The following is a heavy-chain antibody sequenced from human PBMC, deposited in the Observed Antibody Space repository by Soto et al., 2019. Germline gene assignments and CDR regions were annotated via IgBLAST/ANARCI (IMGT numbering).Heavy chain of an antibody. J-gene: IGHJ3*02. CDR3: ARESERAYCGGDCYDAFDI. Sequence: GGSLRLSCAASGFTFSSYSMNWVRQAPGKGLEWVSYISSSSTIYYADSVKGRFTISRDNAKNSLYLQMNSLRDEDTAVYYCARESERAYCGGDCYDAFDIWGQGTMVTVSS. CDR2: ISSSSTI. CDR1: GFTFSSYS. D-gene: IGHD2-21*02. V-gene: IGHV3-48*02.